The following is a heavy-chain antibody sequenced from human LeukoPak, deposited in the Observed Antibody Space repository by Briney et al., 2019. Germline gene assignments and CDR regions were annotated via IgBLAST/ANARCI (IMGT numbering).Heavy chain of an antibody. Sequence: SETLSLTCTVSGGSISSYYWSWIRQPPGKGLEWIGYIYYSGSTNYNPSLESRVTISVDTSKNQFSLKLSSVTAADTAVYYCARTYYDTSGYYYAVEWFDPWGQGTLVTVSS. CDR2: IYYSGST. D-gene: IGHD3-22*01. V-gene: IGHV4-59*01. CDR3: ARTYYDTSGYYYAVEWFDP. J-gene: IGHJ5*02. CDR1: GGSISSYY.